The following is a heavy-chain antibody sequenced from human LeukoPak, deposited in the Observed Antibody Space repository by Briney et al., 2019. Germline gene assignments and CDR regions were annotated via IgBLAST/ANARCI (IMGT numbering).Heavy chain of an antibody. J-gene: IGHJ3*02. CDR3: TTDQAQGDSGAFDI. V-gene: IGHV3-15*01. CDR1: GFTFSNAW. CDR2: IKSKTDGGTT. D-gene: IGHD2-21*02. Sequence: GGSLRLSCAASGFTFSNAWMSWVRQAPGKGLEWVGRIKSKTDGGTTDYAAPVKGRFTISRDDSKNTLYLQMNSLKAEDTAVYYCTTDQAQGDSGAFDIWREGTMVTVSS.